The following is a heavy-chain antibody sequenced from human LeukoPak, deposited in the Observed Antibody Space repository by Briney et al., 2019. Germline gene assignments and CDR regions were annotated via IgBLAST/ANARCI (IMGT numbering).Heavy chain of an antibody. CDR3: ARHKAYGSGSYSPYYFDY. J-gene: IGHJ4*02. Sequence: PSETLSLTCIVSGGSFSGYYWIWIRQPPGKGLEWIGEINQSGSTNYNPSLKSRATISVDTSKSQFSLKLNSVTAADTALYYCARHKAYGSGSYSPYYFDYWGQGTQVTVSS. V-gene: IGHV4-34*01. CDR2: INQSGST. CDR1: GGSFSGYY. D-gene: IGHD3-10*01.